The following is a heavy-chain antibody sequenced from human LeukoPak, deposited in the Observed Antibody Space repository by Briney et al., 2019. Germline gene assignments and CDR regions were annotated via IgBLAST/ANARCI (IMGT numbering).Heavy chain of an antibody. CDR3: ARGARDGYNYGGDY. CDR1: GFTFSSYS. D-gene: IGHD5-24*01. Sequence: GGSLRLSWAASGFTFSSYSMNWVRQAPGKGLEWVSSISSSSSYIYYADSVKGRFTISRDNAKNSLYLQMNSLRAEGTAVYYCARGARDGYNYGGDYWGQGTLVTVSS. CDR2: ISSSSSYI. J-gene: IGHJ4*02. V-gene: IGHV3-21*01.